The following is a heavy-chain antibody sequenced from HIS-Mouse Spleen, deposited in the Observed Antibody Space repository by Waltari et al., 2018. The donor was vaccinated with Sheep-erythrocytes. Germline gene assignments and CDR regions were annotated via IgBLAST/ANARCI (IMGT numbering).Heavy chain of an antibody. CDR3: AKVRTVNYWYFDL. CDR2: ISYYGSNK. V-gene: IGHV3-30*18. Sequence: QVQLVESGGGVVQPGRSLRLSCAASGFTFSSYGMHWVRQAPGKGLEWVAVISYYGSNKYYADSGKGRFTISRDNSKNTLYLQMNSLRAEDTAVYYCAKVRTVNYWYFDLWGRGTLVTVSS. CDR1: GFTFSSYG. J-gene: IGHJ2*01. D-gene: IGHD1-1*01.